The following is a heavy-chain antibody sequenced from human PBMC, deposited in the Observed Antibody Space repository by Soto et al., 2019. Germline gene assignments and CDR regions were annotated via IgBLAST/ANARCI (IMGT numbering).Heavy chain of an antibody. CDR1: GFTFSSYS. D-gene: IGHD4-17*01. CDR2: ISSSSSTI. CDR3: AREWSSTVTTRGYYFDY. Sequence: GGSLRLSCAASGFTFSSYSMNWVRQAPGKGLEWVSYISSSSSTIYYADSVKGRFTISRDNAKNSLYLQMNSLRAEDTAVYYCAREWSSTVTTRGYYFDYWGQGTLVTVSS. J-gene: IGHJ4*02. V-gene: IGHV3-48*01.